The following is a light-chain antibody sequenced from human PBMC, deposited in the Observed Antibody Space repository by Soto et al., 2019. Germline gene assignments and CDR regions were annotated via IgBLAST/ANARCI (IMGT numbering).Light chain of an antibody. CDR3: QQYNSYSSYT. CDR2: DAS. V-gene: IGKV1-5*01. J-gene: IGKJ2*01. CDR1: QSIGRW. Sequence: DIQMTQSPSPLSASVGDRVTITCRASQSIGRWLAWYQQKPGKAPKVLIYDASSLQSGVPSRFSGSGSGKEFTLTISSLQPDDFATYYCQQYNSYSSYTFGQGTKLEIK.